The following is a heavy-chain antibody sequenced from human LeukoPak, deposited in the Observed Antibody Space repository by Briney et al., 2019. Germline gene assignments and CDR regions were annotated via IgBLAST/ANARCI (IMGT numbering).Heavy chain of an antibody. J-gene: IGHJ4*02. CDR2: ISWNSGSI. CDR3: ARARSNAYFDY. V-gene: IGHV3-9*01. D-gene: IGHD3-16*01. Sequence: GGSLRLSCAASGFTFDDYGMHWVRQAPGKGLEWVSGISWNSGSIGYADSVKGRYTISRDNAKNSLNLQMNSLRVEDTAFYYCARARSNAYFDYWAQGTLVIVSS. CDR1: GFTFDDYG.